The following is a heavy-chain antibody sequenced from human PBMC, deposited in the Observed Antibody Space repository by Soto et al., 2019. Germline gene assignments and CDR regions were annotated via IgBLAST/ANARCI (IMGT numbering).Heavy chain of an antibody. J-gene: IGHJ4*02. CDR2: ISYDGSNK. CDR3: AIVPYSSGWYGEEFDY. Sequence: GGSLRLSCAASGFTFSSYGMHWVRQAPGKGLEWVAVISYDGSNKYYADSVKGRFTISRDNSKNTLYLQMNSLRAEDTAVYYCAIVPYSSGWYGEEFDYWGQGTLVTVSS. CDR1: GFTFSSYG. D-gene: IGHD6-19*01. V-gene: IGHV3-30*03.